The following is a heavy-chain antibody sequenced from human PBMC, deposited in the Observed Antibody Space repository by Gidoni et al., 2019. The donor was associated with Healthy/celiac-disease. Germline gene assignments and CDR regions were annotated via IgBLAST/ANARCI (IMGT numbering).Heavy chain of an antibody. V-gene: IGHV1-18*01. J-gene: IGHJ4*02. CDR3: ARDPPLRYYDSSGPIDY. Sequence: QVQLVQSGAEVKKPGASVKVSCKASGYTFTSYGISWVRQAPGQGLEWMGWISAYNGNTNYAQKLQGRVTMTTDTSTSTAYMELRSLRSDDTAVYYCARDPPLRYYDSSGPIDYWGQGTLVTVSS. D-gene: IGHD3-22*01. CDR1: GYTFTSYG. CDR2: ISAYNGNT.